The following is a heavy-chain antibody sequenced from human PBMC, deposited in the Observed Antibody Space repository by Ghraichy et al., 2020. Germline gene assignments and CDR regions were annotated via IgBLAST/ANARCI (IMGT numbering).Heavy chain of an antibody. CDR2: IYYSGST. CDR1: DVSISSSSYY. J-gene: IGHJ5*02. CDR3: ATQPRGIRGVNNWFDP. V-gene: IGHV4-39*01. Sequence: SETLSLTCTVSDVSISSSSYYWDWIRQPPGKGLEWIGSIYYSGSTYYNPSLKSRVTISVDTTKNQFSLKLTSVTAADTAVYYCATQPRGIRGVNNWFDPWGQGILVTVSS. D-gene: IGHD3-10*01.